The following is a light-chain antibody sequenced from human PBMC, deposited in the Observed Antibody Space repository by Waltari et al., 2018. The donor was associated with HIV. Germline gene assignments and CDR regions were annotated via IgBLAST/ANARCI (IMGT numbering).Light chain of an antibody. CDR1: QSIRTH. CDR3: QQSYSTPWT. CDR2: GAS. V-gene: IGKV1-39*01. J-gene: IGKJ1*01. Sequence: IQLPQSPSSLSASVSDRVTIPCRASQSIRTHLNWYQLKPGKPPKLLIYGASSFQSGVPARFSGSGSGTDFTLTINSLQPEDFATYYCQQSYSTPWTFGQGTKVEIK.